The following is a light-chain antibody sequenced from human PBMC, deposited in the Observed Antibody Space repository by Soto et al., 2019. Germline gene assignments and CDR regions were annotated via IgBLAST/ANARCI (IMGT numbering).Light chain of an antibody. J-gene: IGKJ5*01. V-gene: IGKV2-30*01. CDR3: MQVTYLTT. Sequence: DVVMTQSPLSLPVTLGQPASISCKASQSLVDGDGNTYLNWFQQRPGQSPRRLIYKVSNRDSGVPDRCSGSGSGTDFTLKISRVEAEDVGVYYFMQVTYLTTFGQGTRLEI. CDR1: QSLVDGDGNTY. CDR2: KVS.